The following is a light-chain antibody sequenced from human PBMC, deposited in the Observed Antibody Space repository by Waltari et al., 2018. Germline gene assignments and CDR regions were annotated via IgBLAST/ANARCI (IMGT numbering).Light chain of an antibody. CDR3: QQSHSIPWT. V-gene: IGKV1-39*01. CDR2: GAS. Sequence: DIQMTQSPSSLSASVGDRVTITCRASQTLSRSLNWYQHKPGKAPKLLIYGASSLQTGVPSRFSGSEPGTDFSFTISSLQPEDVATYYCQQSHSIPWTFGQGTKVEIK. CDR1: QTLSRS. J-gene: IGKJ1*01.